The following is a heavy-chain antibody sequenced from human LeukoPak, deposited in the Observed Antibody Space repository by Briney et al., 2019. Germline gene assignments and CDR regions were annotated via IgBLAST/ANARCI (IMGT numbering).Heavy chain of an antibody. CDR2: ISSSNTYI. CDR3: VRDPSGSXXWYFDL. CDR1: GFTFSYYN. V-gene: IGHV3-21*01. D-gene: IGHD1-26*01. J-gene: IGHJ2*01. Sequence: GGSLRLSCAASGFTFSYYNMNWVRQAPGKGLEWVSSISSSNTYIYYADSVKGRFTISRDNAKNSLYLQMNSLRAEDTAVYYCVRDPSGSXXWYFDLXXXGTLVTV.